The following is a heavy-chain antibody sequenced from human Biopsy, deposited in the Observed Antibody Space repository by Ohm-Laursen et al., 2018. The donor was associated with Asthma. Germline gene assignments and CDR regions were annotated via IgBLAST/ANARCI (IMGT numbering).Heavy chain of an antibody. CDR2: ISYDGSSI. CDR3: AREDVAGTHIED. J-gene: IGHJ4*02. D-gene: IGHD6-19*01. CDR1: GFTVSRDH. Sequence: SLRLSCSASGFTVSRDHMFWVRQAPGKGLEWVAVISYDGSSIYYADSVKGRFTISRDNSKNTLSLQMNSLTAEDTAVYYCAREDVAGTHIEDWGQGTLVTVSS. V-gene: IGHV3-30-3*01.